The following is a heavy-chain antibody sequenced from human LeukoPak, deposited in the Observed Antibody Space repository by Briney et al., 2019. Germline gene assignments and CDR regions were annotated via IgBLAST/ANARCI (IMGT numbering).Heavy chain of an antibody. D-gene: IGHD3-22*01. J-gene: IGHJ4*02. CDR1: GITLSNYG. CDR3: AGRGVVIRVILVGFHKEAFYFDS. V-gene: IGHV3-23*01. Sequence: PGGSLRLSCAVSGITLSNYGMSWVRQAPGKGLEWVAGISDSGGSTNYADSVKGRFTISRDNPKNTLYLQMNSLRAEDTAVYFCAGRGVVIRVILVGFHKEAFYFDSWGQGALVTVSS. CDR2: ISDSGGST.